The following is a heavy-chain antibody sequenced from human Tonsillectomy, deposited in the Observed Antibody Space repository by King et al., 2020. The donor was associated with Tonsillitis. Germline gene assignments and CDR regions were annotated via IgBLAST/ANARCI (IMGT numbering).Heavy chain of an antibody. CDR3: TTLTMIL. J-gene: IGHJ3*01. D-gene: IGHD3-22*01. Sequence: VQLVESGGNLVKPGGSLRLSCTASGFTFSDAWMSWVRQAPGKGLEWVGRIKSNTDGGTTDYATPVKGRFTISRDDSRNTLFLQMNSLKTEDTAVYYCTTLTMILWGQGTMVTVSS. V-gene: IGHV3-15*05. CDR2: IKSNTDGGTT. CDR1: GFTFSDAW.